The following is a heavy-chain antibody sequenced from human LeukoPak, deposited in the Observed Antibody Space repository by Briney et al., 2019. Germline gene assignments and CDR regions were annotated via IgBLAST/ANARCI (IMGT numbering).Heavy chain of an antibody. V-gene: IGHV4-34*01. CDR1: GGSFSGYY. Sequence: SETLSLTCAVYGGSFSGYYWGWIRQPPGKGLEWIGSIYYSVTTYYTPSLKSRVTISVDTSKNHFSLKLTSVTAADTAVYFCARWPLTDLSFDVWGQGTMVTVSS. J-gene: IGHJ3*01. D-gene: IGHD2-21*02. CDR2: IYYSVTT. CDR3: ARWPLTDLSFDV.